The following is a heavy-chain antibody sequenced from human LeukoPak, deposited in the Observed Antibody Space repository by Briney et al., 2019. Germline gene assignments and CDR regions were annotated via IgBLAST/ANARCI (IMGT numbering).Heavy chain of an antibody. J-gene: IGHJ4*02. Sequence: ASVKVSCKASGGTFSSYAISWVRQAPGQGREWMGGIIPIFGTANYAQKFQGRVTITADESTSTAYMELSSLRSEDTAVYYCARWDSSGYYYWGQGTLVTVSS. CDR2: IIPIFGTA. CDR3: ARWDSSGYYY. V-gene: IGHV1-69*13. D-gene: IGHD3-22*01. CDR1: GGTFSSYA.